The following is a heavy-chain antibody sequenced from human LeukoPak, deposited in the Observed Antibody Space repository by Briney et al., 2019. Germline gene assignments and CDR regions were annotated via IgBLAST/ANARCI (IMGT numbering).Heavy chain of an antibody. CDR3: ARAGGFQTVTQFDY. Sequence: GGSLRLSCAASGFTFSSYSMSWVRQAPGKGLEWVSSISSSSSYIYYADSVKGRFTISRDNSKSTLYLQMNSLRAEDTAVYYCARAGGFQTVTQFDYWGQGTLVTVSS. CDR1: GFTFSSYS. J-gene: IGHJ4*02. CDR2: ISSSSSYI. V-gene: IGHV3-21*01. D-gene: IGHD4-11*01.